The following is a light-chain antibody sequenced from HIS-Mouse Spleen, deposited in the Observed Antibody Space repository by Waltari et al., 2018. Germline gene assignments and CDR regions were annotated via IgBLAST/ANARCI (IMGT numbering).Light chain of an antibody. CDR1: ALPKQY. V-gene: IGLV3-25*03. J-gene: IGLJ2*01. CDR3: QSADSSGTYVV. CDR2: KDS. Sequence: SYELTQPPSVSVSPGQTARITCSGDALPKQYAYWYQQKPGQAPVLVIDKDSERPSGSPERFSGSSSGTTVTLPISGVQAADEADYYCQSADSSGTYVVFGGGTKLTVL.